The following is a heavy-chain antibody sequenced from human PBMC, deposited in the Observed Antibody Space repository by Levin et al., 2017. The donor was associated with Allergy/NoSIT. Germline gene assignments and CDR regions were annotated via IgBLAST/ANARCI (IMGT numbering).Heavy chain of an antibody. V-gene: IGHV4-59*12. Sequence: PSETLSLTCTVSGDSINNYYWSWVRQPPGKGLEWIGYIYYSGTTNYNPSLKSRVTISLDTSNNQFSLRLASVTAADTALYYCAREVTSPWYLAVWGRGILVTVSS. CDR3: AREVTSPWYLAV. J-gene: IGHJ2*01. CDR1: GDSINNYY. D-gene: IGHD2-21*02. CDR2: IYYSGTT.